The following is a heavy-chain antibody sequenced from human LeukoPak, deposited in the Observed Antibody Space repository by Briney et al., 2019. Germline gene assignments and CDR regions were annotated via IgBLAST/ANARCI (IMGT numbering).Heavy chain of an antibody. D-gene: IGHD4-17*01. V-gene: IGHV1-69*05. CDR1: GGTFSSYA. CDR3: GGAYSMETTGGESFAP. Sequence: ASVKVSCKASGGTFSSYAISWVRQAPGQGLEWMGGIIPIFGTANYAQKFQGRVTITTDESTSTAYMELSSLRSEDTAVYYCGGAYSMETTGGESFAPGAKGTLVTVSP. CDR2: IIPIFGTA. J-gene: IGHJ5*02.